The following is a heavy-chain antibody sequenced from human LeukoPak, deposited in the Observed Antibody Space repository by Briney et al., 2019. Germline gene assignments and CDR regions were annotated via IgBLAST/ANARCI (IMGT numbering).Heavy chain of an antibody. V-gene: IGHV1-2*02. J-gene: IGHJ5*02. D-gene: IGHD2-15*01. CDR1: GYTFTGYY. Sequence: ASVKVSCKASGYTFTGYYIHWVRQAPGQGLEWMGWINPNSGSTNYAQSFQGRVTMTRDTSSSTAHMELSRLRSDDTAVYCCARGDCSVSGCHGGNWFDPWGQGTLVTVSS. CDR3: ARGDCSVSGCHGGNWFDP. CDR2: INPNSGST.